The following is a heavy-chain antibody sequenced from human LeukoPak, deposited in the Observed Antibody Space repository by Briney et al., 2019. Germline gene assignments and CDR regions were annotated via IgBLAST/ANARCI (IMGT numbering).Heavy chain of an antibody. CDR3: AKLSGSYDETNKEDH. D-gene: IGHD1-26*01. J-gene: IGHJ4*02. Sequence: PGGSLRLSCAASGFTFSSYAMSWVRQAPGKGLEWVSAISGSGGSTYYADSVKGRFTISRDNSKNTLYLQMKSLRGEEKAVNFCAKLSGSYDETNKEDHWGQGTLVTVSS. V-gene: IGHV3-23*01. CDR2: ISGSGGST. CDR1: GFTFSSYA.